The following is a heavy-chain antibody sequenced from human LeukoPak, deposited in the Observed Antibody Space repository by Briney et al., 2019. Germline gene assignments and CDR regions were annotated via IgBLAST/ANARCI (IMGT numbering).Heavy chain of an antibody. CDR3: ARHSEYYSGSGSASGYFDY. Sequence: SETLSLTCTVSGGSISSISYYWCWIRQPPGKGLEWIGTIYYSGSTYHSPSLKSRVTISGDKSKNQISLKLSSVTAADTAVYYCARHSEYYSGSGSASGYFDYWGQGTLVIVSS. V-gene: IGHV4-39*01. CDR1: GGSISSISYY. D-gene: IGHD3-10*01. CDR2: IYYSGST. J-gene: IGHJ4*02.